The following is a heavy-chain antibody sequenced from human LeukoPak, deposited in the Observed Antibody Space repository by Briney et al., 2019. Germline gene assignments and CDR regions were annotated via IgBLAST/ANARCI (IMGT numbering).Heavy chain of an antibody. D-gene: IGHD5-18*01. CDR3: AGDVDTSMDYYFHC. V-gene: IGHV1-18*01. CDR1: GYTFTSYY. Sequence: GASVKVSCKASGYTFTSYYISWVRQAPGQGLEWMGWISAYNGNTNYAQRVQGRVTMTTDTSTSTAYMELRSLSSDDTAVYYCAGDVDTSMDYYFHCWGQGTLVTVSS. J-gene: IGHJ4*02. CDR2: ISAYNGNT.